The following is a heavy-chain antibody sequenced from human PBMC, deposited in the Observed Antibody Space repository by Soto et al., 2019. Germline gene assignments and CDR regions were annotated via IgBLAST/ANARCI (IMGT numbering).Heavy chain of an antibody. J-gene: IGHJ4*02. Sequence: GASLKISCQGSGYNFGAYWIAWVRLIPGKGLEWMGIIYPGDSDTRYSPSFQGQVTISADKSTSAAYLHWSSLKASDTTMYFCARRSDYDSSGYSDFDYWGLGTPVTVS. V-gene: IGHV5-51*01. CDR3: ARRSDYDSSGYSDFDY. CDR1: GYNFGAYW. CDR2: IYPGDSDT. D-gene: IGHD3-22*01.